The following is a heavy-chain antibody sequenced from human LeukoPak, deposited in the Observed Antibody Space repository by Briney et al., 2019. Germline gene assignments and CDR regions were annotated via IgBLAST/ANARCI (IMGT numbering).Heavy chain of an antibody. Sequence: GGSLRLSCAASGFTFSDYYMTWIRQAPGKGLEWLSYIISSGTTIYYADSVKGRFTVSRDNAKNSLYLQVNSLRAEDTAVYYCARHSSGWSFDCWGQGTLVTVSS. CDR2: IISSGTTI. J-gene: IGHJ4*02. CDR3: ARHSSGWSFDC. D-gene: IGHD3-22*01. V-gene: IGHV3-11*04. CDR1: GFTFSDYY.